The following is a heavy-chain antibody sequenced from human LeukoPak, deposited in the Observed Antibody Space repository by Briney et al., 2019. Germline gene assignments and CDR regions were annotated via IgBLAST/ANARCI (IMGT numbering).Heavy chain of an antibody. CDR2: IKQDGSEK. V-gene: IGHV3-7*01. Sequence: QTGGSLRLSCVASGFTFSSYWMIWVRQAPGKGLEWVANIKQDGSEKYYVDSVKGRFTISRDNAKNSLYLQMNSLRAEDTAVYYCASLAVAGIDYFDYWGQGTLVTVSS. CDR3: ASLAVAGIDYFDY. J-gene: IGHJ4*02. CDR1: GFTFSSYW. D-gene: IGHD6-19*01.